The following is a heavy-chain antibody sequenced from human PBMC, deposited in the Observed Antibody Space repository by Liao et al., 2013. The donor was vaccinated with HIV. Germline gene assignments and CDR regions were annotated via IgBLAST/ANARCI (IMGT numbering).Heavy chain of an antibody. CDR1: GGSFSGYY. V-gene: IGHV4-34*01. J-gene: IGHJ4*02. CDR3: ARVSDSSGSGGFXY. Sequence: QVQLQQWGAGLLKPSETLSLTCAVYGGSFSGYYWSWIRQPPGKGLEWIGEINHSGSTNYNPSLKSRVTISVDTSKNQFSLKLSSVTAADTAVYYCARVSDSSGSGGFXYWGQGNPGHRXL. D-gene: IGHD6-19*01. CDR2: INHSGST.